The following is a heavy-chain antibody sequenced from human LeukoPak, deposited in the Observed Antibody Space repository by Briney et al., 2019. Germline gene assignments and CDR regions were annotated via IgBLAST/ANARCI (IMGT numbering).Heavy chain of an antibody. CDR2: MNPNSGNT. CDR3: ARPYVDTAMVPYLQH. Sequence: ASVKVSCKASGYTFTSYDINWVRQATGQGLEWMGWMNPNSGNTGYAQKFQGRVTMTRNTSISTAYMELSSLRSEDTAVYYCARPYVDTAMVPYLQHWGQGTLVTVSS. D-gene: IGHD5-18*01. CDR1: GYTFTSYD. J-gene: IGHJ1*01. V-gene: IGHV1-8*01.